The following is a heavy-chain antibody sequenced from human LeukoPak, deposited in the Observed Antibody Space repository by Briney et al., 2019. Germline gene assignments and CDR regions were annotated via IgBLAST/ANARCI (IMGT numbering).Heavy chain of an antibody. J-gene: IGHJ6*03. CDR1: GFTFSSYS. V-gene: IGHV3-21*01. D-gene: IGHD6-19*01. CDR2: ISSSSSYI. Sequence: PGGPLRLSCAASGFTFSSYSMNWVRQAPGKGLEWVSSISSSSSYIYYADSVKGRFTISRDNAKNSLYLQMNSLRAEDTAVYYCARIAEGIAVAGTRYYYYYMDVWGKGTTVTVSS. CDR3: ARIAEGIAVAGTRYYYYYMDV.